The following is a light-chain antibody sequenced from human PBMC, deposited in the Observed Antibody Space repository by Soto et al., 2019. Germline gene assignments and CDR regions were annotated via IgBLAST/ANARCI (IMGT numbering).Light chain of an antibody. CDR3: QQYNDYLWT. V-gene: IGKV1-5*01. J-gene: IGKJ1*01. CDR1: QSFTDW. CDR2: DAS. Sequence: DIQMTQSPSTLSASVGDRVTIACRASQSFTDWLAWYQQKPGKAPKLLIYDASTLESGVPSRFSGSGSGTEFALTIGSLQPDDFATYYCQQYNDYLWTFGQGTKVEIK.